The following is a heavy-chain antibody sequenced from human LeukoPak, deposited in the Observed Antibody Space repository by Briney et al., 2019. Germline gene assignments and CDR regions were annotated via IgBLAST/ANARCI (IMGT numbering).Heavy chain of an antibody. J-gene: IGHJ5*02. CDR2: INQYGSEK. V-gene: IGHV3-7*01. D-gene: IGHD2-8*02. CDR3: ARDTGWFDP. Sequence: GGPLRLSCAASGFTFSLYWMNLARQAPGKGLAWVANINQYGSEKYYVDSVQGRFTISRDNAKNSLYLQMNSLRAEDTAVYYCARDTGWFDPWGQGTLVTVSS. CDR1: GFTFSLYW.